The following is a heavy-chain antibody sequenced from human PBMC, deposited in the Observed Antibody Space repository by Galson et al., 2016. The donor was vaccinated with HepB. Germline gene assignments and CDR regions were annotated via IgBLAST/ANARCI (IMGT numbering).Heavy chain of an antibody. CDR2: VSYDGYSK. CDR1: GFFFSNYG. J-gene: IGHJ6*02. Sequence: SLRLSCAASGFFFSNYGMHWVRQAPGKGLAWVAVVSYDGYSKYYADSVKGRFTISRDNSKTTMYLQMNSLRVEDTAVYYCAKDVYTSGSECGMDVWGQGTTVTVSS. CDR3: AKDVYTSGSECGMDV. V-gene: IGHV3-30*18. D-gene: IGHD3-10*01.